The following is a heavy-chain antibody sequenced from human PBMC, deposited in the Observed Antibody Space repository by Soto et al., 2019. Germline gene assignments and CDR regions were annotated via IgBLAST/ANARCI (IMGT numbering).Heavy chain of an antibody. CDR2: ISYDGSNK. D-gene: IGHD3-3*01. CDR1: GFTFSSYG. V-gene: IGHV3-30*18. J-gene: IGHJ3*02. Sequence: QVQLVESGGGVVQPGRSLRLSCAASGFTFSSYGMHWVRQAPGKGLEWVAVISYDGSNKYYADSVKGRFTISRDNSKNTLYLQMNCLRAEDTAVYYCAKDQNDFWSGYSIDAFDIWGQGTMVTVSS. CDR3: AKDQNDFWSGYSIDAFDI.